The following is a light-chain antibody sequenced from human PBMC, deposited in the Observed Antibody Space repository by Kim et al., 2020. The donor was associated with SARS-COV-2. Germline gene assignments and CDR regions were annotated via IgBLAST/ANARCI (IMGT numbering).Light chain of an antibody. Sequence: NFMLTQPHSVSASPGETVTISCTRSSGSIASNYVQWYQKRPGSAPTTVIFQDDQRPSGVPDRFSGSIDNSKSASLTISGVKTEDEADYYCQSYDPTNSWVFGGGTKVTVL. CDR3: QSYDPTNSWV. CDR1: SGSIASNY. CDR2: QDD. V-gene: IGLV6-57*03. J-gene: IGLJ3*02.